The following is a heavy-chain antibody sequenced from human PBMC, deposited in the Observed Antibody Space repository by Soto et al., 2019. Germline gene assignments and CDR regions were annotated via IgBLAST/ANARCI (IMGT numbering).Heavy chain of an antibody. Sequence: QVHLVQSGTEVKKPGASVKVSCKASGYDFISYDINWVRQATGQGLEWMAWMNPNSGNTGYAQKFQGRVTMTRDTSKSTADRELSSLGSEDTAVYYCARALGVAYSSRWYAMDVWGQGTTVTVSS. V-gene: IGHV1-8*01. CDR1: GYDFISYD. J-gene: IGHJ6*02. CDR3: ARALGVAYSSRWYAMDV. CDR2: MNPNSGNT. D-gene: IGHD6-13*01.